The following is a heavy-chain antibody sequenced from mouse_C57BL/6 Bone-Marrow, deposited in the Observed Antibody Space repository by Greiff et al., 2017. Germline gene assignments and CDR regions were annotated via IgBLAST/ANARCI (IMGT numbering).Heavy chain of an antibody. V-gene: IGHV1-55*01. CDR1: GYTFTSYW. CDR3: ARRGYYYGSSYDWYFDV. CDR2: IYPGSGST. D-gene: IGHD1-1*01. J-gene: IGHJ1*03. Sequence: QVQLQQSGAELVKPGASVKMSCKASGYTFTSYWITWVKQRPGQGLEWIGDIYPGSGSTNYNEKFKSKATLTVDTSSSTAYMQLSSLTSEDSAVYYCARRGYYYGSSYDWYFDVWGTGTTVTVSS.